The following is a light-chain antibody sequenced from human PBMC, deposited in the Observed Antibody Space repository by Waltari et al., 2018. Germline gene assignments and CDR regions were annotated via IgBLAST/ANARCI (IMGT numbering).Light chain of an antibody. J-gene: IGKJ1*01. CDR2: DAS. CDR3: QQYYSTPWT. V-gene: IGKV3-11*01. Sequence: EVVLTQSPAILSLSPGERATLSCRASQSVRTFVAWYQQKPGQAPRLLIYDASNRATGIPARFSGSGSGTDFTLTISSLEPEDFAVYYCQQYYSTPWTFGQGTKVEIK. CDR1: QSVRTF.